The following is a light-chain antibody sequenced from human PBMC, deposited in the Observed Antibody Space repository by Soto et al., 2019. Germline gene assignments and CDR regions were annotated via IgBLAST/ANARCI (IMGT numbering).Light chain of an antibody. J-gene: IGLJ3*02. Sequence: QSALTQPASVSGSAGQSITISCSGTMRDVGAYNLVSWYQQHPGTAPKLIISEVRHRPSGIASRFSGSRSGNTASLTISELQSEDEGDYYCSAYTARSTLVFGGGTKVTVL. CDR2: EVR. CDR1: MRDVGAYNL. V-gene: IGLV2-14*01. CDR3: SAYTARSTLV.